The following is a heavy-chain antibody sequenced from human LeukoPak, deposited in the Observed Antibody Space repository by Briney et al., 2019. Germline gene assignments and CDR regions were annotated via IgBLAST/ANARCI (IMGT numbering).Heavy chain of an antibody. CDR2: IYYTGST. Sequence: SETLSLTRTVSGGSISSYYWSWIRQPPGKGLECIGHIYYTGSTDFNPSLKSRVTISLDTSKNQFSLKLSSVTAADTAVYYCASGDYDYFDYWGQGTLVTVSS. V-gene: IGHV4-59*12. J-gene: IGHJ4*02. CDR3: ASGDYDYFDY. D-gene: IGHD4-17*01. CDR1: GGSISSYY.